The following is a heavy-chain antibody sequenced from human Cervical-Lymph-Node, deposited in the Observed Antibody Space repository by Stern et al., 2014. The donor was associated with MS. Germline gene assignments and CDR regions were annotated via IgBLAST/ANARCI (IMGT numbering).Heavy chain of an antibody. J-gene: IGHJ3*01. CDR1: GYTFDSYW. CDR2: VYPGDSYN. Sequence: EVQLVQSGAEVKKPGESLKISCKASGYTFDSYWIGWGRQVAGKGLEWMGTVYPGDSYNRDSQSCQGQVTCSADKSSRTAYLHLSSLQASDTAIYYCARPSGVLVSASYLYGPRDPFDLWGQGTMVIVSS. V-gene: IGHV5-51*03. CDR3: ARPSGVLVSASYLYGPRDPFDL. D-gene: IGHD4-17*01.